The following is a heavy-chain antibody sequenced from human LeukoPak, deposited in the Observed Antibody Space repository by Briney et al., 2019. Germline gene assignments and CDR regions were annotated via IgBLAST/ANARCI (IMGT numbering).Heavy chain of an antibody. V-gene: IGHV4-34*01. CDR3: ARGELRFLEWLFPLRTQLDY. CDR1: GGSFSGYY. Sequence: SETLSLTCAVYGGSFSGYYWSWIRQPPGKGLEWIGEINHSGSTNYNPSLKSRVTISVDTSKNQFSLKLSSVTAADTAVYYCARGELRFLEWLFPLRTQLDYWGQGTLVTVSS. J-gene: IGHJ4*02. D-gene: IGHD3-3*01. CDR2: INHSGST.